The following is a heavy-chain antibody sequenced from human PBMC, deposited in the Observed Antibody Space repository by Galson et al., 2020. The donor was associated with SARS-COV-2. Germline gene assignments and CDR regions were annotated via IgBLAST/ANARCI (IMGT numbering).Heavy chain of an antibody. J-gene: IGHJ1*01. V-gene: IGHV4-39*07. CDR3: ARGDSGVVTAGFH. CDR2: MYYSGRA. Sequence: SETLSLTCTVSGGSIGGTNYYWGWVRRPPGKGLEWIGSMYYSGRAYYNLSLKSRVTISVDTSKNQFSLKLSSVTAADTAVYYCARGDSGVVTAGFHWGQGTLVTVAS. CDR1: GGSIGGTNYY. D-gene: IGHD2-21*02.